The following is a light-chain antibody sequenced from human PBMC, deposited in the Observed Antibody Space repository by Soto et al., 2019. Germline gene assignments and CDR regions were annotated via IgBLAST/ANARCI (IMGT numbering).Light chain of an antibody. V-gene: IGKV3-20*01. CDR3: QQYDKSPLT. CDR2: DVS. CDR1: QSVSNSH. Sequence: EIVLTQSPGTLSLSPGERATLSCRASQSVSNSHLAWHQQKPGQAPRLLIFDVSSRAAGIPDRFSGSGSGTDFTLTISRLEPEEYAVYYCQQYDKSPLTFGGGTKGEIK. J-gene: IGKJ4*01.